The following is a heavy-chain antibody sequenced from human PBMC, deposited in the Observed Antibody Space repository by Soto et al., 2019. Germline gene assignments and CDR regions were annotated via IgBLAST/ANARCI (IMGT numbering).Heavy chain of an antibody. CDR3: ARDRSYYSDY. CDR1: GYTYASCC. D-gene: IGHD3-10*01. V-gene: IGHV1-18*01. J-gene: IGHJ4*02. CDR2: ISAYNGNT. Sequence: GASVKVSCKASGYTYASCCRSWVRQAPGQGLEWMGWISAYNGNTNYAQKLQGRVTMTTDTSTSTAYMELRSLRSDDTAVYYCARDRSYYSDYWGQGTLVTVSS.